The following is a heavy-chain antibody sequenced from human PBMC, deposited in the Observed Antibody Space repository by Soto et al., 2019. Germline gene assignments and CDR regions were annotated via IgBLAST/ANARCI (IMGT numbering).Heavy chain of an antibody. V-gene: IGHV3-74*01. J-gene: IGHJ4*02. CDR2: INSDGSG. D-gene: IGHD2-8*01. CDR1: GFTFNRYP. CDR3: VRENGGY. Sequence: VQVVESGGGLVQPGGSLRLSCAASGFTFNRYPLYWVRQAAGKGLVWVSRINSDGSGFYADSVKGRFTISRDNAQDTLYLQMNSLRVEDTAVYFCVRENGGYWGQGTLVTVSS.